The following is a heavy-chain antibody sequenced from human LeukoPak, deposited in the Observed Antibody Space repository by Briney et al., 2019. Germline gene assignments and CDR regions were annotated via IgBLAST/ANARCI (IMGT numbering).Heavy chain of an antibody. CDR1: GGSISSGGYS. V-gene: IGHV4-30-2*01. D-gene: IGHD3-22*01. J-gene: IGHJ3*01. CDR2: IYHSGST. CDR3: ARGPDYDSSGPIE. Sequence: SETLSLTCAVSGGSISSGGYSWSWIRQPPGKGLEWIGYIYHSGSTYYNPSLKSRVTISVDRSKNQFSLKLSSVTAADTAVYYCARGPDYDSSGPIEWGQGTMVTVSS.